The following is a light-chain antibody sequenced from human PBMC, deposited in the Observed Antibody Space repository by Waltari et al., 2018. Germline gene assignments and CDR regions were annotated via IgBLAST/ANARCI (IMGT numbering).Light chain of an antibody. CDR3: SSYTSSSIVV. J-gene: IGLJ2*01. V-gene: IGLV2-14*03. CDR1: SSDVGGYNY. CDR2: DVS. Sequence: QSALTQPASVSGSPGQSITISCTGTSSDVGGYNYVSWYQQHPGKAPTLMIYDVSNRPSGVSKRFSGSKSGNTASLTISGLQAEDEADYYCSSYTSSSIVVFGGGTKLTVL.